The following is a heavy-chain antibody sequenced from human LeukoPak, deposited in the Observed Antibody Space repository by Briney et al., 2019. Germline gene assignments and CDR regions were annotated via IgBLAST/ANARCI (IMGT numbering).Heavy chain of an antibody. CDR1: GSTFSSYW. CDR3: ARDRSIAVAEGY. V-gene: IGHV3-7*01. D-gene: IGHD6-19*01. CDR2: IKQDGSEK. Sequence: GGSLRLSCAASGSTFSSYWMSWVRQAPGKGLEWVANIKQDGSEKYYVDSVKGRFTISRDNAKNSLYLQMNSLRAEDTAVYYCARDRSIAVAEGYWGQGTLVTVSS. J-gene: IGHJ4*02.